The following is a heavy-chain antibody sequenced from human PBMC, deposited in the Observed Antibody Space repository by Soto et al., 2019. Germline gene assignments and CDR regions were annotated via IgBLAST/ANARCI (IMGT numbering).Heavy chain of an antibody. J-gene: IGHJ4*02. CDR1: GYTFTNYH. V-gene: IGHV1-46*03. Sequence: ASVKVSCKTSGYTFTNYHMHWVRQAPGQGPEWMGIINPLDSSTIYARKFQDRVIMTRDTSTTTVFMELSSLRFEDTAVYFCARGPGMGAPDYWGQGTLVTVSS. CDR2: INPLDSST. CDR3: ARGPGMGAPDY. D-gene: IGHD1-26*01.